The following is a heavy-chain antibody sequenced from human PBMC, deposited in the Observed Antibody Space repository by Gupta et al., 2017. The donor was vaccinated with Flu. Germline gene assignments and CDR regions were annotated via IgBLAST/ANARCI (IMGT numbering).Heavy chain of an antibody. J-gene: IGHJ3*01. Sequence: QVQLQQWGAGLLKPSETLSLTCAVHGGSFTGYHWSWIRQPPGKGLEWIGEMNDYGSAKYNPSLESRLTISVDTSKNQFSLRLRSVTAADTAMYYCARRGMTMTGLVILSDDGFDVWGPGTSVTVSS. D-gene: IGHD3-3*01. CDR1: GGSFTGYH. CDR2: MNDYGSA. V-gene: IGHV4-34*01. CDR3: ARRGMTMTGLVILSDDGFDV.